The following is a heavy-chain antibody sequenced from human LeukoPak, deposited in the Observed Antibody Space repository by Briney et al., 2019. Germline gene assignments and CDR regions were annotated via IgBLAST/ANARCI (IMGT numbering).Heavy chain of an antibody. J-gene: IGHJ6*02. CDR1: GGSFSGYY. CDR2: INHSGST. Sequence: SETLSLTCAVYGGSFSGYYRSWIRQPPGKGLEWIGEINHSGSTNYNPSLKSRVTISVDTSKNQFSLKLSSVTAADTAVYYCARGRSSGWNKSYYYYGMDVWGQGTTVTVSS. CDR3: ARGRSSGWNKSYYYYGMDV. D-gene: IGHD6-19*01. V-gene: IGHV4-34*01.